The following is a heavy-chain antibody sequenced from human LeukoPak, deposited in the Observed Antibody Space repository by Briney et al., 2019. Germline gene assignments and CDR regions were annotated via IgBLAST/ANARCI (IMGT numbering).Heavy chain of an antibody. CDR2: ISYDGSNK. CDR3: AKDGGGRFLEWTKDYFDY. D-gene: IGHD3-3*01. V-gene: IGHV3-30*18. J-gene: IGHJ4*02. Sequence: GRSLRLSCAASGFTFSSYGMHWDRQAPGKGLEWVAVISYDGSNKYYADSVKGRFTISRDNSKNTLYLQMNSLRAEDTAVYYCAKDGGGRFLEWTKDYFDYWGQGTLVTVSS. CDR1: GFTFSSYG.